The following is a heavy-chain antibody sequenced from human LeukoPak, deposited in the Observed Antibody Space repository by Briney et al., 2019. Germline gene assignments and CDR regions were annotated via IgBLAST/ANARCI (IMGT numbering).Heavy chain of an antibody. V-gene: IGHV1-46*01. J-gene: IGHJ6*02. CDR2: INPSGGST. CDR1: GYTFTSYY. D-gene: IGHD3-3*01. Sequence: ASVKVSCKASGYTFTSYYMHWLRQAPGQGLEWMGIINPSGGSTSYAQKFQGRVTMTRDTSTSTVYMELSSLRSEDTAVYYCAREIYYDFWSGYPYYYYGMDVWGQGTTVTVSS. CDR3: AREIYYDFWSGYPYYYYGMDV.